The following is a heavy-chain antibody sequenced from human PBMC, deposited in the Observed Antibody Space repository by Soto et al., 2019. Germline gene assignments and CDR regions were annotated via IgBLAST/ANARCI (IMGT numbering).Heavy chain of an antibody. V-gene: IGHV3-11*01. CDR1: GFTFSDYY. D-gene: IGHD2-2*01. CDR2: ISTTGSTI. Sequence: GGSLRLSCAASGFTFSDYYMSWIRQAPGKGLEWVSFISTTGSTISYADSVKGRFTISRANTKNSLYLQMNSLRAEDTAVYYCASGYQLPRREDSFDYWGQGTLVTVSS. CDR3: ASGYQLPRREDSFDY. J-gene: IGHJ4*02.